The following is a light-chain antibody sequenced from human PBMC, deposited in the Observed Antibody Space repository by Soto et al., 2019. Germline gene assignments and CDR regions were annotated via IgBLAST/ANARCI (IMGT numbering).Light chain of an antibody. V-gene: IGKV3-20*01. CDR3: QQYGNAPFT. CDR1: QSVSSSY. Sequence: EIVLTQSPGTLSLSPGERVTLSCRASQSVSSSYLAWYQQTPGQAPRLLIYDTSYRATGVPDRFSGSGSGTDFTLTISGLQSEDFAVYYCQQYGNAPFTFGPGTKVDIK. CDR2: DTS. J-gene: IGKJ3*01.